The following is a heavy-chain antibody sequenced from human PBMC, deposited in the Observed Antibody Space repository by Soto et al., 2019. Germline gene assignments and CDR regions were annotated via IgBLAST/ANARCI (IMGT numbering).Heavy chain of an antibody. V-gene: IGHV1-18*04. CDR1: GYTFTSYG. D-gene: IGHD3-3*01. Sequence: ASVKVSCKASGYTFTSYGISWVRQAPGQGLEWMGWISAYNGNTNYAQKLQGRVTMTTDTSTSTAYMELRSLRSDDTAVYYCARDPYYDFWSGYYTSYYDYGMDVWGQGTRVTVSS. CDR2: ISAYNGNT. J-gene: IGHJ6*02. CDR3: ARDPYYDFWSGYYTSYYDYGMDV.